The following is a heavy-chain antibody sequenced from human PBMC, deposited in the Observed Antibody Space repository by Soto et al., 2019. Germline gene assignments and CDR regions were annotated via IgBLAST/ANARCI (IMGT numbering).Heavy chain of an antibody. CDR1: GGSISSGGYY. D-gene: IGHD6-19*01. CDR2: IYYSGIT. Sequence: TLSLTCTVSGGSISSGGYYWTWIRQHPGKGLEWIGYIYYSGITYYNPSLKSRVTISVDTSKNQFSLKLSSVTAADTAVYYCAREYSSAWKTFDHWGQGTLVTVS. CDR3: AREYSSAWKTFDH. J-gene: IGHJ4*02. V-gene: IGHV4-31*03.